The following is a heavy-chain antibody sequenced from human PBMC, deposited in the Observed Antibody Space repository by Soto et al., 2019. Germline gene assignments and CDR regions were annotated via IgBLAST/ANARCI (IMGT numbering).Heavy chain of an antibody. CDR1: GGSISSSNW. V-gene: IGHV4-4*02. CDR3: ARGLYYDFWSGYPHGMDV. J-gene: IGHJ6*02. CDR2: IYHSGST. D-gene: IGHD3-3*01. Sequence: SETLSLTCAVSGGSISSSNWWSWVRQPPGKGLEWIGEIYHSGSTNYNPSLKSRVTISVDKSKNQFSLKLSSVTAADTAVYYCARGLYYDFWSGYPHGMDVWGQGTTVTVSS.